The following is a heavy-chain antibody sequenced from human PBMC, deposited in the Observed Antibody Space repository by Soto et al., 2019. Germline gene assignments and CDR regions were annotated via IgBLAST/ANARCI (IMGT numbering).Heavy chain of an antibody. J-gene: IGHJ6*03. V-gene: IGHV1-2*02. CDR3: ARECGGATAILDYYYFYMDV. CDR2: INPNGGAT. Sequence: QLAQSGAEVKKPGASVKVSCKTSGDSFNDYYIHWVRQAPGQGLEWMGWINPNGGATKYAQKLQGRVTVTRDASIRPVYMELSSRRSDGTAVYYCARECGGATAILDYYYFYMDVWGKGTTVIVSS. CDR1: GDSFNDYY. D-gene: IGHD2-21*01.